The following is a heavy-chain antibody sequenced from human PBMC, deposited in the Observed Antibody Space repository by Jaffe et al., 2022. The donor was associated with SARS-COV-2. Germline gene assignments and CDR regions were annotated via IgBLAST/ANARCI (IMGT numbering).Heavy chain of an antibody. J-gene: IGHJ4*02. V-gene: IGHV3-21*01. CDR2: ISSSSTYL. D-gene: IGHD2-15*01. CDR1: GFTLSVYT. Sequence: EVQLVESGGGLVKPGGSLRLSCSASGFTLSVYTMSWVRQAPGKGLEWVSSISSSSTYLNYADSMKGRFTISRDNAKNSVYLQMNSLRAEDTAVYYCARDPARVSGGNHTPYFFDYWGQGALVVVSS. CDR3: ARDPARVSGGNHTPYFFDY.